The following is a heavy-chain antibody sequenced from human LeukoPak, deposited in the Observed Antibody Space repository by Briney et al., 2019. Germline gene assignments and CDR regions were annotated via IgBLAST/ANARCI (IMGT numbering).Heavy chain of an antibody. Sequence: ASVKASCKASRYTFTSYDINWVRQAPGQGLEWMGWMNPNSGNTGYAQKFQGRVTMTRNTSVSTAYMELSSLRSEDTAVYYCARKNYGSNRWFDPWGQGTLVTVSS. CDR1: RYTFTSYD. CDR2: MNPNSGNT. V-gene: IGHV1-8*01. J-gene: IGHJ5*02. CDR3: ARKNYGSNRWFDP. D-gene: IGHD4/OR15-4a*01.